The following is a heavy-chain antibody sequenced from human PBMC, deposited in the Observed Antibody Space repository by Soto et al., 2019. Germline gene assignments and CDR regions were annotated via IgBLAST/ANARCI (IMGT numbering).Heavy chain of an antibody. Sequence: EAQLVESGGGLVQPGSSLRLSCAASGFTFDDYAMHWVRQAPGKGLEWVSGISWNSGAKGYATSVKGRFTISRDNAKNSLYLQMNSLRGEDTAVYYCAKVYGAVAGDHFDRWGEGTLVSVAA. CDR3: AKVYGAVAGDHFDR. J-gene: IGHJ4*02. V-gene: IGHV3-9*01. D-gene: IGHD6-19*01. CDR1: GFTFDDYA. CDR2: ISWNSGAK.